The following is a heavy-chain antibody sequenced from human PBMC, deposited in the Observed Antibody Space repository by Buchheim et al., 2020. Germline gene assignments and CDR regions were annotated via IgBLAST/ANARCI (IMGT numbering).Heavy chain of an antibody. D-gene: IGHD3/OR15-3a*01. Sequence: EAQLLESGGGLVQPGGSLRLSCAASGFTFSKYVMNWVRQAPGKGLEWVSGISGSGLTTYHADSVKGRFTISRDNSKKPVYLQMNSLRAEDTAIYYCAKDVSFDFWTGGPQRTYYYYYMDVWGKGTT. CDR2: ISGSGLTT. J-gene: IGHJ6*03. V-gene: IGHV3-23*01. CDR1: GFTFSKYV. CDR3: AKDVSFDFWTGGPQRTYYYYYMDV.